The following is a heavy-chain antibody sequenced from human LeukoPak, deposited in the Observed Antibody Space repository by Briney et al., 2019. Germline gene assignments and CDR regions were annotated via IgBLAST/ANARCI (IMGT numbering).Heavy chain of an antibody. Sequence: GRSLRLSCAASGFTFDNYAMHWVRQAPGKGLEWVSSISWNGDSVGYADSAKGRFTISRDIAKNSLYLQMNSLRVEDTALYYCAKDMTGYFGIDYWGQGTLVTVSS. CDR3: AKDMTGYFGIDY. CDR1: GFTFDNYA. D-gene: IGHD3-9*01. V-gene: IGHV3-9*01. CDR2: ISWNGDSV. J-gene: IGHJ4*02.